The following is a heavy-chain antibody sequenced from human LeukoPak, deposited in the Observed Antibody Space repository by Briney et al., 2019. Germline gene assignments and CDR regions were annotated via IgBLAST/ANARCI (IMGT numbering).Heavy chain of an antibody. CDR3: AKGGGYDYDYAFDL. CDR2: INGNAGTT. Sequence: GGSLRLSCAASGFTFSNYAMSWVRQAPGKGLEWVSAINGNAGTTYYADSVKGRFTISRDSSKNTLYLQMNSLRAEDTAVYYCAKGGGYDYDYAFDLWGQGTMVTVSS. CDR1: GFTFSNYA. D-gene: IGHD5-12*01. V-gene: IGHV3-23*01. J-gene: IGHJ3*01.